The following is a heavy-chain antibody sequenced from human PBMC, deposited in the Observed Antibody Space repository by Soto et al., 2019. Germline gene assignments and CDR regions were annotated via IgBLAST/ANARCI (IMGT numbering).Heavy chain of an antibody. CDR3: ARYRVRGALPKSVLDV. Sequence: EVQLVESGGGLVKPGGSLTLSCAASGFTFSSYSMNWARQAPGKGLEWVSSIRGVDNNTYYAASVKGRFTISRDNAKNSLLLHLSGLTADDTAVYYCARYRVRGALPKSVLDVLGHGTTVTVSS. CDR2: IRGVDNNT. V-gene: IGHV3-21*01. J-gene: IGHJ6*02. D-gene: IGHD3-16*01. CDR1: GFTFSSYS.